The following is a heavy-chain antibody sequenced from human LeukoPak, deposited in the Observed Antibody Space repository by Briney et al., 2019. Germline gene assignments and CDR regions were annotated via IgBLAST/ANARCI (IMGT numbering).Heavy chain of an antibody. V-gene: IGHV4-59*01. J-gene: IGHJ4*02. Sequence: SETLSLTCTVSGGSISSYYWSLIRQPPGKGLEWIGHIYYSGSTSYNPSLKSRVTISVDTSKNQFSLKLSSVTAADTAVYYCARGSRLGYGDPSPFDYWGQGTLVTVSS. CDR2: IYYSGST. CDR3: ARGSRLGYGDPSPFDY. D-gene: IGHD4-17*01. CDR1: GGSISSYY.